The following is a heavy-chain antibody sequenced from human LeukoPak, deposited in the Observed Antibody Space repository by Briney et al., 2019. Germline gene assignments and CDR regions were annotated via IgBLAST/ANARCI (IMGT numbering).Heavy chain of an antibody. D-gene: IGHD2-2*01. CDR1: GFTFSSYG. V-gene: IGHV3-30*18. CDR3: AKGGSTAWTAVDY. J-gene: IGHJ4*02. CDR2: ISYDGSNK. Sequence: GGSLRLSCAASGFTFSSYGMHWVRQAPGKGLEWVAVISYDGSNKYYADSVKGRFTISRDNSKNTLYLQMNSLRAEDTAVYYCAKGGSTAWTAVDYWGQGTLVTVSS.